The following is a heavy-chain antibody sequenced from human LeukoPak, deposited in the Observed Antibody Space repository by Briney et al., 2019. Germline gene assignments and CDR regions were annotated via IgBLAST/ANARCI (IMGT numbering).Heavy chain of an antibody. V-gene: IGHV3-33*08. CDR1: GFTFSSYG. D-gene: IGHD1-26*01. CDR2: IWYDGSNK. Sequence: GRSLRLSCAASGFTFSSYGMHWVRQAPGKGLEWVAVIWYDGSNKYYADSVKGRFTISRDNSKNTLYLQMNSLRAEDTAVYYCARDFYSGSPLDYWGQGTLVTVSS. CDR3: ARDFYSGSPLDY. J-gene: IGHJ4*02.